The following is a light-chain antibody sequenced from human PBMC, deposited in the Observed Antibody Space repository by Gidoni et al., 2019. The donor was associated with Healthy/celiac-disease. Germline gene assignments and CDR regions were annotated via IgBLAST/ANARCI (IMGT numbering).Light chain of an antibody. J-gene: IGKJ3*01. CDR1: QGISSY. CDR3: QQYYSYPRT. CDR2: AAS. V-gene: IGKV1-8*01. Sequence: IRITQSPSSFSASTGDRVTITCRASQGISSYLALYQQKPGKAPKLLIYAASTLKRGVPSRFSGSGARTDFTLTISCLQSEDFATYYCQQYYSYPRTFGPGTKVDIK.